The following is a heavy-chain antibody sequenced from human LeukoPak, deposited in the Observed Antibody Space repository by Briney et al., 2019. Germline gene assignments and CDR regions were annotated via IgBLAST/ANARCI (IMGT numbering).Heavy chain of an antibody. CDR3: AREVVSSPSYFDS. Sequence: GGSLRLSCAASGFTVSSSYMYWVRQAPGKGLEWVSFFYRGDSTYYTESVRGRFTISRDNSKNTLYLLMNSLIPEDTAVYYCAREVVSSPSYFDSWGQGTLVTVSS. D-gene: IGHD2-15*01. V-gene: IGHV3-53*01. CDR1: GFTVSSSY. CDR2: FYRGDST. J-gene: IGHJ4*02.